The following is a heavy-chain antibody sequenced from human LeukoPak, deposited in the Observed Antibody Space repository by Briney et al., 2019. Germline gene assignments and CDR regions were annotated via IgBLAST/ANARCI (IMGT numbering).Heavy chain of an antibody. V-gene: IGHV4-34*01. CDR2: INHSGST. Sequence: SETLTLTCAVYGGSFSGYYWSWIRQPPGKGLEWIGEINHSGSTNYNPSLKSRVTISVDTSKNQFSLKLSSVTAADTAVYHCAREAPVVPANVWGQGTTVTVSS. J-gene: IGHJ6*02. CDR1: GGSFSGYY. D-gene: IGHD2-2*01. CDR3: AREAPVVPANV.